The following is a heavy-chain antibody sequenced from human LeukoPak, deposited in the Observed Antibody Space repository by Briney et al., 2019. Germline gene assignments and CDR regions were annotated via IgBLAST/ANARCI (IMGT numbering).Heavy chain of an antibody. V-gene: IGHV4-59*01. CDR1: GGSISSYY. Sequence: PSETLSLTCTVSGGSISSYYWSWIRQPPGKGLEWIGYIYYSGSTNYNPSLKSRVTISVDTSKNQFSLKLSSVTAADTAVYYCARAVYGSGSSPRNHYYYGMDVWGQGTTVTVSS. CDR2: IYYSGST. J-gene: IGHJ6*02. CDR3: ARAVYGSGSSPRNHYYYGMDV. D-gene: IGHD3-10*01.